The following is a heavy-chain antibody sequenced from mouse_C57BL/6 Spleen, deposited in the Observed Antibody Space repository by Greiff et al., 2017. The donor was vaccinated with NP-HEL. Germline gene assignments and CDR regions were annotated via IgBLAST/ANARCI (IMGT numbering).Heavy chain of an antibody. V-gene: IGHV1-26*01. CDR3: ASWSSFAY. Sequence: VQLQQSGPELVKPGASVKISCKASGYTFTDYYMNWVKQSHGKSLEWIGDINPNNGGTSYNQKFKGKATLTVDKSSSTAYMELRSLTSEDSAVYYCASWSSFAYWGQGTLVTVSA. J-gene: IGHJ3*01. CDR2: INPNNGGT. CDR1: GYTFTDYY.